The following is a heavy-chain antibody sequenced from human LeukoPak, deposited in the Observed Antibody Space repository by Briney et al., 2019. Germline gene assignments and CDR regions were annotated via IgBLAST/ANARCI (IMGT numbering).Heavy chain of an antibody. Sequence: GGSLRLSCAASGFTFSVHYMDWVRQAPGRGLEWVARIRNKGNSYNSEYAATVKDRFTISRDDSKNSLFLQMNSLKTEDTAVYYCARAGVTATPYNFDFWGQGALVTVSS. D-gene: IGHD2-21*02. V-gene: IGHV3-72*01. J-gene: IGHJ4*02. CDR1: GFTFSVHY. CDR2: IRNKGNSYNS. CDR3: ARAGVTATPYNFDF.